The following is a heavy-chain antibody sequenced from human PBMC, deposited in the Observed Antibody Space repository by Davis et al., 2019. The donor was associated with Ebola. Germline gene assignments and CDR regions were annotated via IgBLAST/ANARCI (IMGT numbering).Heavy chain of an antibody. D-gene: IGHD3-10*01. Sequence: PGGSLRLSCAASGFTFSIYSMNWVRQAPGKGLEWVSSISSSSTYIYYPDSVKGRFTISRDNSKNTLILQMNSLRAEDTAIYYCAKEELKVFDYWGQGTLVTVSS. CDR3: AKEELKVFDY. J-gene: IGHJ4*02. CDR2: ISSSSTYI. V-gene: IGHV3-21*04. CDR1: GFTFSIYS.